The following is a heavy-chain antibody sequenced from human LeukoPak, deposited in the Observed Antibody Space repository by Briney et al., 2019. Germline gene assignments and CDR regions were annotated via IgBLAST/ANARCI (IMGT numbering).Heavy chain of an antibody. V-gene: IGHV3-30*02. CDR2: IRYDGSEE. D-gene: IGHD3-3*01. Sequence: GGSLRLSCAASGFSFSNYGMHWVRQAPGKGLEWVAFIRYDGSEEYYADSVKGRFTISRDNAKNSLYLQMNSLRAEDTAVYYCARGPRLRFLEWLSHFDYWGQGTLVTVSS. CDR3: ARGPRLRFLEWLSHFDY. CDR1: GFSFSNYG. J-gene: IGHJ4*02.